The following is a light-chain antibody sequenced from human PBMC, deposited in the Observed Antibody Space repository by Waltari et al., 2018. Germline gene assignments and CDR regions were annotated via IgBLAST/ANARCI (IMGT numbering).Light chain of an antibody. Sequence: DIQMTQSPSSLSASVGGSVTMSCRASHNIDVFLNWYQQKPGKAPKLLIFGASSLQNGVPSRFRGSGSGTDFTLTITSLSSEDSATYYCQQSQGFPYTFGQGTKLEIK. CDR1: HNIDVF. CDR3: QQSQGFPYT. CDR2: GAS. V-gene: IGKV1-39*01. J-gene: IGKJ2*01.